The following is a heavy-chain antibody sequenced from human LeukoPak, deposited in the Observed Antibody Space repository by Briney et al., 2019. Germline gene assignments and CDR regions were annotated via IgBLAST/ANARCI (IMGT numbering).Heavy chain of an antibody. CDR3: ARDPRYSSSWYWAFDI. CDR2: IYTSGST. Sequence: SETLSLTCAVYGGSFSGYYWSWIRQPPGKGLEWIGRIYTSGSTNYNPSLKSRVTMSVDTSKNQFSLKLSSVTAADTAVYYCARDPRYSSSWYWAFDIWGQGTMVTVSS. J-gene: IGHJ3*02. D-gene: IGHD6-13*01. V-gene: IGHV4-4*07. CDR1: GGSFSGYY.